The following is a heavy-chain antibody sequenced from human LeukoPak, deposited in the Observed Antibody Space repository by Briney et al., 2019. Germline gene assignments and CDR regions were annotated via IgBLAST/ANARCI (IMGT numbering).Heavy chain of an antibody. CDR2: ISYDGTNK. J-gene: IGHJ6*02. CDR3: ARGISATVSITVYYYRMNV. V-gene: IGHV3-30-3*01. D-gene: IGHD3-3*01. CDR1: GFTISSYT. Sequence: GGSLRLSCSASGFTISSYTLHWVRQAPGKGLEWVALISYDGTNKYYADSVKGRFTISRDNSKNTLYLQMNSLKSEDTAVYYCARGISATVSITVYYYRMNVWGQGTTVTVSS.